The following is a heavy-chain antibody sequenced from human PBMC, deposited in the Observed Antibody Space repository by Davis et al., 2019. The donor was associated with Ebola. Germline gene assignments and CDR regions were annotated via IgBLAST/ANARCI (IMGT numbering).Heavy chain of an antibody. D-gene: IGHD6-13*01. CDR1: GFTFSSYS. CDR3: ARERAAAYFDY. Sequence: GESLKIPCASSGFTFSSYSMNWVRPAPGKGLEWVSSISSSSSYIYYADPVKGRFTITRDNAKNSLYLQMNSLRAEDTAVYYCARERAAAYFDYWGQGTLVTVSS. V-gene: IGHV3-21*01. CDR2: ISSSSSYI. J-gene: IGHJ4*02.